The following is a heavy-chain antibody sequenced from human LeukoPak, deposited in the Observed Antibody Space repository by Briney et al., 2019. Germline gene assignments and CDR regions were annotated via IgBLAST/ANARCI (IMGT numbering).Heavy chain of an antibody. CDR3: ARGGPGQQLVLVY. Sequence: SETLSLTCAVYGESFSGYYWSWIRQPQGKGLEWIGEVNHSGSTNYNPSLKSRVTISVDTSKNQFSLKLSSETAADTAVYYCARGGPGQQLVLVYWGQGTLVTVSS. CDR1: GESFSGYY. D-gene: IGHD6-13*01. J-gene: IGHJ4*02. CDR2: VNHSGST. V-gene: IGHV4-34*01.